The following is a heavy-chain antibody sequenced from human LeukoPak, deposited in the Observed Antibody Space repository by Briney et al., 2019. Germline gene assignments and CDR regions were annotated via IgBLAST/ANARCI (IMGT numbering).Heavy chain of an antibody. D-gene: IGHD3-22*01. CDR1: GFTFSSYS. CDR3: ARDRHKYNYDSGGYPPY. CDR2: ISSDSTYI. V-gene: IGHV3-21*01. Sequence: GGSLRLSCAASGFTFSSYSMIWVRQAPGKGLEWVSAISSDSTYIYYADSVKGRFTISRDNAKKLLYLQMTTLSAEDTAVYYCARDRHKYNYDSGGYPPYWGQGTLVTVSS. J-gene: IGHJ4*02.